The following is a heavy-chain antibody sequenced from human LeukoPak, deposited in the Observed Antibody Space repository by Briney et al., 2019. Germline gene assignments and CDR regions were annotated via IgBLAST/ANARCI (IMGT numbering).Heavy chain of an antibody. V-gene: IGHV3-7*03. J-gene: IGHJ3*02. CDR1: GFTFSSYW. CDR3: AKDRIAVAGTGAFDI. D-gene: IGHD6-19*01. Sequence: GGSLRLSCAASGFTFSSYWMSWDRQAPGKGLEWVANIKQDGSEKYYVDSVKGRFTISRDNAKNSLYLQMNSLRAEDTAVYYCAKDRIAVAGTGAFDIWGQGTMVTVSS. CDR2: IKQDGSEK.